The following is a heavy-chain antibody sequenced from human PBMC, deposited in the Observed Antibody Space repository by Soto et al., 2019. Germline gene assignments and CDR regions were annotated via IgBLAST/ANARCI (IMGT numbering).Heavy chain of an antibody. CDR1: GFTFGSYG. V-gene: IGHV3-23*01. Sequence: GSLRLSCAASGFTFGSYGMTWVRQAPGQGLYWVSTISGSGGSTFYADSVKGRFAISRDNSKNTLYLQMNNLRAEDTAVYYCVRVRLGVPTRYFDYWGQGTLVTVSS. J-gene: IGHJ4*02. CDR2: ISGSGGST. D-gene: IGHD3-10*01. CDR3: VRVRLGVPTRYFDY.